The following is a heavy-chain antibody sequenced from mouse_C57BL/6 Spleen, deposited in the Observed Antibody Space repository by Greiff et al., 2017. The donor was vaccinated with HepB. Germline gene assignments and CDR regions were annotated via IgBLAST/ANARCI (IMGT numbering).Heavy chain of an antibody. CDR3: AAGGSSSLAY. J-gene: IGHJ3*01. CDR1: GYSFTGYY. CDR2: INPSTGGT. V-gene: IGHV1-42*01. Sequence: VESGASVKISCKASGYSFTGYYMNWVKQSPEKSLEWIGEINPSTGGTTYNQKFKAKATLTVDKSSSTAYMQLKSLTSEDSAVYYCAAGGSSSLAYWGQGTLVTVSA. D-gene: IGHD1-1*01.